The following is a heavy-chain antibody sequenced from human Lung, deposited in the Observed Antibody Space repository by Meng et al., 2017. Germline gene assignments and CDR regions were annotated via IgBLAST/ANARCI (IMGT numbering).Heavy chain of an antibody. Sequence: VGMVGVGGDVVQPVGSLRLACAASGFTFNTYAMHWVRQAPGKGLEWVSLMSFDGAQIYYSDSVRGRFTISRDNSKNTLYLQMNSLRAEDTAVYYCARDKPPNDVWGRGTLVTVSS. J-gene: IGHJ2*01. V-gene: IGHV3-30*01. CDR2: MSFDGAQI. CDR3: ARDKPPNDV. CDR1: GFTFNTYA.